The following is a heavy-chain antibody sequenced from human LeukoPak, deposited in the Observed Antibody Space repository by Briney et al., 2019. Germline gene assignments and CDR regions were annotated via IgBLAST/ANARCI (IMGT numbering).Heavy chain of an antibody. D-gene: IGHD3-10*01. J-gene: IGHJ4*02. Sequence: PSETLSLTCTVSGGSISSYYWSWIRQPAGKGLEWIGRIYTSGSTNYNPSLKSRVTMSVDTSKNQFSLKLSSVTAADTAVYHCARASGVRGVILFDYWGQGTLVTVSS. CDR3: ARASGVRGVILFDY. CDR1: GGSISSYY. V-gene: IGHV4-4*07. CDR2: IYTSGST.